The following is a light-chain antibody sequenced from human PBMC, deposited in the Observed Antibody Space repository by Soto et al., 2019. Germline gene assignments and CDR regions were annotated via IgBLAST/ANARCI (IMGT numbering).Light chain of an antibody. CDR1: SSDVGGYNY. CDR3: SSYTSVSTWV. V-gene: IGLV2-14*01. Sequence: QSALTQPASVSGSPGQSITISCTGTSSDVGGYNYVSWYQQHPGKAPKLMIYEVSNRPSGVSNRFSGSKSGNTASLTISGLQAEDEADYYCSSYTSVSTWVFGGGTQVTVL. J-gene: IGLJ3*02. CDR2: EVS.